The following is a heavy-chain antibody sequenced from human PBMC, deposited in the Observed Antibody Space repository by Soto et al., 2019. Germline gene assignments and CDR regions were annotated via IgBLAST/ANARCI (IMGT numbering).Heavy chain of an antibody. D-gene: IGHD5-12*01. CDR1: GFTFSKYA. V-gene: IGHV3-23*01. CDR2: ISGNGGRT. J-gene: IGHJ4*02. Sequence: GGSLRLSCAASGFTFSKYAMSWVRQAPGKGLEWASGISGNGGRTYYADSVKGRFTISRDNSKDTLYMQMNSLRAEDTAVYYCAKGKDVDIVATEIDYWGQGTLVTVSS. CDR3: AKGKDVDIVATEIDY.